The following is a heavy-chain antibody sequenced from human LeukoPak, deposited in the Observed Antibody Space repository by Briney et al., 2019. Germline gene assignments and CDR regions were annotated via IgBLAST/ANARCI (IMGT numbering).Heavy chain of an antibody. CDR1: GFTFSSYG. J-gene: IGHJ4*02. V-gene: IGHV3-23*01. CDR2: ISGSGGST. D-gene: IGHD6-19*01. Sequence: GGSLRLSCAASGFTFSSYGMSWVRQAPGKELEWVSAISGSGGSTYYADSVKGRFTISRDNSKDTLYLQMNSLRAEDTAVYYCAKVAYSSGWRLDYWGQGTLVTVSS. CDR3: AKVAYSSGWRLDY.